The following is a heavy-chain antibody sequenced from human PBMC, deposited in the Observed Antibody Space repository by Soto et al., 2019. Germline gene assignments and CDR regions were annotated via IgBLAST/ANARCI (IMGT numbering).Heavy chain of an antibody. CDR3: ARGRDGEY. CDR2: ISAHNGNT. J-gene: IGHJ4*02. CDR1: GYAFTTYG. V-gene: IGHV1-18*01. Sequence: QVHLVQSGAEVKKPWASVKVSCKVSGYAFTTYGITWVRQAPGQGLEWMGWISAHNGNTNYAQKLQGRVAVTRVTPTSTAYMELRSLRSDDTAVYYCARGRDGEYWGQGALVSVSS. D-gene: IGHD3-10*01.